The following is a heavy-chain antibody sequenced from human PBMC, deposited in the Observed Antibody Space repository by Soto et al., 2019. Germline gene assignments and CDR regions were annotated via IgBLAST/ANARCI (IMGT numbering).Heavy chain of an antibody. Sequence: SGSLSLTCAVYGGAFSGYYWSWVRQPPGKGLEWVGEINHSGSTNYNPSLKSRVTISVDTSKNQFSLKLSSVTAADTAVYYCARGRVGYCSSTSCYPWGYYYYYYGMDVWGQGTTVTVSS. CDR3: ARGRVGYCSSTSCYPWGYYYYYYGMDV. V-gene: IGHV4-34*01. D-gene: IGHD2-2*01. CDR1: GGAFSGYY. J-gene: IGHJ6*02. CDR2: INHSGST.